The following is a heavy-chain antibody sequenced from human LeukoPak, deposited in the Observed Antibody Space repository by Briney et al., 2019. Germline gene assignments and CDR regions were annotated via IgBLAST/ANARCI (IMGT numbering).Heavy chain of an antibody. CDR3: AKSGGYGLIDY. V-gene: IGHV4-34*01. D-gene: IGHD1-26*01. J-gene: IGHJ4*02. CDR2: INHSGST. Sequence: SETLSLTCAVYGGSFSGYYWSWIRQPPGKGLEWIGEINHSGSTNYNPSLKSRVTISVDTSKNQFSLRLSSVTAADTAMYFCAKSGGYGLIDYWGQGTLVTVSS. CDR1: GGSFSGYY.